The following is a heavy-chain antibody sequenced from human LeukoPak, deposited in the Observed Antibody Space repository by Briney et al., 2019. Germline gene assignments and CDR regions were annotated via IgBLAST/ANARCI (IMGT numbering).Heavy chain of an antibody. CDR2: IYYSGST. J-gene: IGHJ4*02. CDR1: LGSISISY. V-gene: IGHV4-59*01. CDR3: ARVGYRYGRTYYLDY. D-gene: IGHD5-18*01. Sequence: SETLSLTRTVPLGSISISYASWMSPPPGKGLEGGGYIYYSGSTNYNPSLKSRVTISVDTSKNQFSLKLSSVTAADTAVYYCARVGYRYGRTYYLDYWGQGSLVTVSS.